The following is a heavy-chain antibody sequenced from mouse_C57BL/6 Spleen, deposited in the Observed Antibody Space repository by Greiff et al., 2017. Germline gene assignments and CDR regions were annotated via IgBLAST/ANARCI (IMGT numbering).Heavy chain of an antibody. Sequence: VQLQQSGAELVKPGASVKLSCTASGFNIKDYYMHWVKQRTEQGLEWIGRIDPEDGETKYAPKFPGKATITAATSSNTAYLQLSSLTSEDTAVYYCASGAHYFDYWGQGTTLTVSS. CDR1: GFNIKDYY. CDR2: IDPEDGET. J-gene: IGHJ2*01. CDR3: ASGAHYFDY. V-gene: IGHV14-2*01. D-gene: IGHD3-1*01.